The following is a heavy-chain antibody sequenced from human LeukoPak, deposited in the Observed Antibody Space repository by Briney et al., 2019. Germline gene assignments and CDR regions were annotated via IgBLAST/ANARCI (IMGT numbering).Heavy chain of an antibody. Sequence: SETLSLTCAVYGGSFSGYYWSWIRQPPGKGLEWIGEINHSGSTNYNPSLKSQVTISVDTSKNQFSLKLSSVTAADTAVYYCARVGYYDILTGPRGPFDIWGQGTMVTVSS. CDR2: INHSGST. CDR3: ARVGYYDILTGPRGPFDI. CDR1: GGSFSGYY. J-gene: IGHJ3*02. D-gene: IGHD3-9*01. V-gene: IGHV4-34*01.